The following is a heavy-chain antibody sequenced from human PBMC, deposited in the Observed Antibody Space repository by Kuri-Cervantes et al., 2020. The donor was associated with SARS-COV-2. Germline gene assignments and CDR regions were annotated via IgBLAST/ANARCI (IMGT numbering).Heavy chain of an antibody. CDR2: IYYSGTT. CDR1: GGSISSTNHY. V-gene: IGHV4-39*01. CDR3: ASVPGIGYYFDY. J-gene: IGHJ4*02. Sequence: SETLSLTCTVSGGSISSTNHYWDWIRQPPGKGLEWIGSIYYSGTTYYNPSLKSRVTISVDTSKNQFSLNLISVTAADTAVYYCASVPGIGYYFDYWGQGTLVTVSS. D-gene: IGHD3-10*01.